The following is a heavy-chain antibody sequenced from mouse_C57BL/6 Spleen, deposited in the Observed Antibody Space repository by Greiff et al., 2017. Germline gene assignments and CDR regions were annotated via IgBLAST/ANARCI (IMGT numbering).Heavy chain of an antibody. CDR1: GFTFSSYG. J-gene: IGHJ1*03. V-gene: IGHV5-6*01. D-gene: IGHD1-1*01. CDR2: ISSGGSYT. Sequence: EVKLVESGGDLVKPGGSLKLSCAASGFTFSSYGMSWVRQTPDKRLEWVATISSGGSYTYYPDSVKGRFPISRDNAKNTLYLQMSSLKSEDTAMYYCARLGSSSWYFDVWGTGTTVTVSS. CDR3: ARLGSSSWYFDV.